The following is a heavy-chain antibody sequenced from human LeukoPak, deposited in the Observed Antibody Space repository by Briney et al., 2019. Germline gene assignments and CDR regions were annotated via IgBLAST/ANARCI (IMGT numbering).Heavy chain of an antibody. J-gene: IGHJ3*02. CDR1: GYTFTSYD. V-gene: IGHV1-8*01. CDR3: ARGRITIFGVVIMAGGDAFDI. CDR2: MNPNSGNT. Sequence: ASVKVSCKASGYTFTSYDIYWVRQATGQGLEWMGWMNPNSGNTGYAQKFQGRVTMTRNTSISTAYMELSSLRSDATAVYYCARGRITIFGVVIMAGGDAFDIWGQGTMVTVSS. D-gene: IGHD3-3*01.